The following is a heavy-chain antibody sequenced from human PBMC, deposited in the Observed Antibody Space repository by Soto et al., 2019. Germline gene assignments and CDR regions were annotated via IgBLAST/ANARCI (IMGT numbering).Heavy chain of an antibody. CDR2: IYYSGST. D-gene: IGHD3-22*01. CDR3: ARVVYDSSGYRPG. Sequence: SETLSLTCTVSGGSISSGDYYWSCIRQPPGKGLEWIGYIYYSGSTYYNPSLKSRVTISVDTSKNQFSLKLSSVTAADTAVYYCARVVYDSSGYRPGWGQGTLVTVSS. CDR1: GGSISSGDYY. V-gene: IGHV4-30-4*01. J-gene: IGHJ4*02.